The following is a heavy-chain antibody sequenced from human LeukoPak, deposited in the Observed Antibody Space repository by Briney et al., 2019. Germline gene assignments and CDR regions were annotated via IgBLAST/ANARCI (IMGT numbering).Heavy chain of an antibody. CDR2: INQDGNDQ. Sequence: GGSLRLSCEASGFTFSAYAMTWVRQAPGKGLEWVANINQDGNDQQYVDSVKGRFTISRDNAKKTLFLQMNSLRDDDTAVYYCARESRSRGDSDWGQGTLVSVSS. CDR1: GFTFSAYA. J-gene: IGHJ4*02. CDR3: ARESRSRGDSD. D-gene: IGHD3-10*01. V-gene: IGHV3-7*05.